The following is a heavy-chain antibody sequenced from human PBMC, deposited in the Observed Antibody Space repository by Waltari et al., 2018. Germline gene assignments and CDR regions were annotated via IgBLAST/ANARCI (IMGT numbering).Heavy chain of an antibody. CDR1: GGSISSSNW. D-gene: IGHD5-12*01. Sequence: QVQLQESGPGLVKPSGTLSLTCAVSGGSISSSNWWSWVRQPPGKGLGWIGEIFHSGTTNNNPSLRSRVTIPVDKSKNQFSLKRSSVTAADTAVYYCARGWGGYSGYFDYWGQGTLVTVSS. V-gene: IGHV4-4*02. J-gene: IGHJ4*02. CDR2: IFHSGTT. CDR3: ARGWGGYSGYFDY.